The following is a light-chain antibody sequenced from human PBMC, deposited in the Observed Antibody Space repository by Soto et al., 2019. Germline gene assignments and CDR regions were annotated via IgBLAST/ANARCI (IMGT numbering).Light chain of an antibody. CDR3: QAWGTGIWV. V-gene: IGLV4-69*01. J-gene: IGLJ3*02. CDR2: LSSDGSH. Sequence: QSVLTQSPSASASLGASVKLTCTLSSGHSNYDIVWHQQQPEKGPRYLMKLSSDGSHTKGDGIPDRFSGSSSGAERYLTISSLQSEDEADYYCQAWGTGIWVFGGGTKLTVL. CDR1: SGHSNYD.